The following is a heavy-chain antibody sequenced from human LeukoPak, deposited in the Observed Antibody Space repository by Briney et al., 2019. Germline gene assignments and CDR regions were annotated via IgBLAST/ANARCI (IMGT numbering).Heavy chain of an antibody. D-gene: IGHD6-13*01. CDR2: LAYSGGT. CDR3: ARVLAAAAHFDF. J-gene: IGHJ4*02. Sequence: SETLSLTCTVSGGSVSNDHSYWRGLRQSPGKALEWVGSLAYSGGTYYNPSLKSRVTMSVDTSKNHFSLKLSSVAAADTAVYYCARVLAAAAHFDFWGQGTLVTVSS. V-gene: IGHV4-39*02. CDR1: GGSVSNDHSY.